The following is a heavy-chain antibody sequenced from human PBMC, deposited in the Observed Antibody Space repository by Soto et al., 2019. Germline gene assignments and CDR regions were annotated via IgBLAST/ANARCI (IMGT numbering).Heavy chain of an antibody. V-gene: IGHV4-4*07. D-gene: IGHD3-3*01. Sequence: PSETLSLTCTVSGASMSSYYWTWIRQPAGKGLEWIGRVYSSGGTHYSPSLKSRVIISLDTSKNQFSLRLLSVTDADTAVYFCARGQRFSEWFDPWGQGTLVTVSA. CDR2: VYSSGGT. CDR1: GASMSSYY. CDR3: ARGQRFSEWFDP. J-gene: IGHJ5*02.